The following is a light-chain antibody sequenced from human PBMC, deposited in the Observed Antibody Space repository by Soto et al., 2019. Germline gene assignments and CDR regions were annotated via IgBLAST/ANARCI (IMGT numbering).Light chain of an antibody. Sequence: EIVLTQSPGTLSLSPGERATLSCRASKSVSSSYLAWYQQKPGQAPRLLIYGASSRATGIPDRFSGSGSGTDFTLTISRLEPDDFAVYYCQQYCSSPWTFGQGTKVEIK. CDR2: GAS. V-gene: IGKV3-20*01. CDR1: KSVSSSY. CDR3: QQYCSSPWT. J-gene: IGKJ1*01.